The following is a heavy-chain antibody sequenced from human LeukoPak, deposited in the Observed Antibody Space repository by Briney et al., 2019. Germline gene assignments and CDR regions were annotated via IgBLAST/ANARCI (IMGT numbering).Heavy chain of an antibody. CDR1: GFTFSSYA. Sequence: GGSLRLSCAASGFTFSSYAMSWVRQAPGKGLEWVSGISGSGGSTYYADSVKGRFTISRDNSKNTLYLQMNSLRAEDTAVYYCAEWDDYCGGDCYSGLFDYWGQGTLVTVSS. CDR3: AEWDDYCGGDCYSGLFDY. CDR2: ISGSGGST. J-gene: IGHJ4*02. V-gene: IGHV3-23*01. D-gene: IGHD2-21*02.